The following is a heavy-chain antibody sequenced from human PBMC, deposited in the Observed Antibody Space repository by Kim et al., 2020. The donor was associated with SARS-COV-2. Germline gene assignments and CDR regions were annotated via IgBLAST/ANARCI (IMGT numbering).Heavy chain of an antibody. CDR3: ARGGRVGGFKATFTTLIDY. J-gene: IGHJ4*02. CDR2: IYYSGST. D-gene: IGHD1-26*01. Sequence: SETLSLTCTVSGGSISSYYWSWIRQPPGKGLEWIGYIYYSGSTNYNPSLKSRVTISVDTSKNQFSLKLSSVTAADTAVYYCARGGRVGGFKATFTTLIDYWGQGTLVTVSS. V-gene: IGHV4-59*01. CDR1: GGSISSYY.